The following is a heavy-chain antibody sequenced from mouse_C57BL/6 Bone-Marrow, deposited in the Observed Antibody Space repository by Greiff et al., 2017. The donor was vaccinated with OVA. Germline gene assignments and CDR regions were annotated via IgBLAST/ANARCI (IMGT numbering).Heavy chain of an antibody. Sequence: VQLQQSGAELARPGASVKLSCKASGYTFTSYGISWVKQRTGQGLEWIGEIYPRSRNTSHNEKFKGKGTLTAAKSSSTAYMELRSLTSEDSAVYFCASSVFPVSFFYYFDYWGQGTTLTVSS. J-gene: IGHJ2*01. CDR2: IYPRSRNT. CDR1: GYTFTSYG. V-gene: IGHV1-81*01. CDR3: ASSVFPVSFFYYFDY.